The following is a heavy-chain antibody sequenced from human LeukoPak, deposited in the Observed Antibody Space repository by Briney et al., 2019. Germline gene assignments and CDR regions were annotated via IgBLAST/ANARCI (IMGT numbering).Heavy chain of an antibody. CDR2: SAYSGDT. J-gene: IGHJ4*02. Sequence: SAYSGDTKYAQKYQARVTLTTDTSTSTAYMELRSLRSDDTAVYYCARGGGSYGDYSLWLGYWGQGTLVTVSS. CDR3: ARGGGSYGDYSLWLGY. V-gene: IGHV1-18*01. D-gene: IGHD4-17*01.